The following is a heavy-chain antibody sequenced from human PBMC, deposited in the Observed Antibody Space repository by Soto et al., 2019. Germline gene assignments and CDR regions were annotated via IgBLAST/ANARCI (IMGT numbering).Heavy chain of an antibody. CDR2: TNSDGSDT. V-gene: IGHV3-74*01. CDR1: GFTFSTYW. CDR3: ARDRGWSLFDY. D-gene: IGHD6-19*01. Sequence: LSLSCAASGFTFSTYWMYWVRQAPGKGLVWVSRTNSDGSDTSYADSVKGRFTISRDNAKNTLYLQMNSLRAEDTAVYYCARDRGWSLFDYWGQGTLVTVS. J-gene: IGHJ4*02.